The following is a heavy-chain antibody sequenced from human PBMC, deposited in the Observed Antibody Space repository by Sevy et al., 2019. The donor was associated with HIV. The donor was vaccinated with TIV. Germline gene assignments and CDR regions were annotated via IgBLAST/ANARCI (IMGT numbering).Heavy chain of an antibody. J-gene: IGHJ6*02. CDR3: ARDGGYSDQCMDV. Sequence: GGSLRLSCAASGFTFISYSFNWVRQAPGKGLECLSYISTARSTIYYADSFQGRFTLSSDNAKKPLYLQMNSLRFEDTAVYYCARDGGYSDQCMDVWGQGTTVTVSS. CDR2: ISTARSTI. V-gene: IGHV3-48*01. CDR1: GFTFISYS. D-gene: IGHD5-18*01.